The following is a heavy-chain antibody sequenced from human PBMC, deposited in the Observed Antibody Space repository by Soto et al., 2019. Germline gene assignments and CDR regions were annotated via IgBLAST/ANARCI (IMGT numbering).Heavy chain of an antibody. J-gene: IGHJ4*02. CDR2: IYYSGST. CDR1: GGSISSSSYY. CDR3: ARQGSGSCSYYFDY. V-gene: IGHV4-39*01. D-gene: IGHD1-26*01. Sequence: PSETLSLTCTVSGGSISSSSYYWGWIRQPPGKGLEWIGSIYYSGSTYYNPSLKSRVTISVDTSKNQFSLKLSSVTAADTAVYYCARQGSGSCSYYFDYWGQGTLVTVS.